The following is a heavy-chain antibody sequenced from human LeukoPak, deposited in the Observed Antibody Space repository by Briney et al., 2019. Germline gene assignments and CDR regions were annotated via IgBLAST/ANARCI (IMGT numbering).Heavy chain of an antibody. V-gene: IGHV1-3*01. CDR1: GYTFTSYA. Sequence: ASVKVSCKASGYTFTSYAMHWVRQAPGQRLEWMGWINAGNGNTKYSQKFQGRVTITRDTSASTAYMELSSLRPEDTAVYYCARDPIAVAGTDAFDIWGQGTMVTVSS. D-gene: IGHD6-19*01. CDR2: INAGNGNT. J-gene: IGHJ3*02. CDR3: ARDPIAVAGTDAFDI.